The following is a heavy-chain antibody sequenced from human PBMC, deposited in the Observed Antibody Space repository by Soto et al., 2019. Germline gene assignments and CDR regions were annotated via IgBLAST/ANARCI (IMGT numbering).Heavy chain of an antibody. CDR1: GFTFSSYA. V-gene: IGHV3-30-3*01. J-gene: IGHJ5*02. CDR2: ISYDGSNK. D-gene: IGHD3-22*01. CDR3: AKDAYDSSGYYPYSGWFAP. Sequence: GGSLRLSCAASGFTFSSYAMHWVRQAPGKGLEWVAVISYDGSNKYYADSVKGRFTISRDNSKNTLSLQMNSLRAEDTAEYYCAKDAYDSSGYYPYSGWFAPGGQGTLVTVSS.